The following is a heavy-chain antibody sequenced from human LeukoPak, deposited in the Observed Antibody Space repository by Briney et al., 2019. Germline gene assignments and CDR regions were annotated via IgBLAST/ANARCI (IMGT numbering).Heavy chain of an antibody. V-gene: IGHV3-30*04. CDR3: ARDLAPGAPDYFDS. D-gene: IGHD2-2*01. Sequence: PGRSLRLSCATPGFTFGNYAMHWVRQAPGKGLEWVAVIAHDETNRFYADSVRGRFTISRDNSMNTLYLRMDSLRPEDTAVYFCARDLAPGAPDYFDSWGQGTLVTVSS. CDR1: GFTFGNYA. J-gene: IGHJ4*02. CDR2: IAHDETNR.